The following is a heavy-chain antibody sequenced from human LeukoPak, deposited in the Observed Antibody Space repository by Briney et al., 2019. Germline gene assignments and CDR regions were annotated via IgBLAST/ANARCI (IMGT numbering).Heavy chain of an antibody. Sequence: SETLSLTCAVSGYSISSGYYWGWLRHPPGKGLGWIGSNYHSGSTYYNPSLKSRVTISVDTSKNQFSLKLSSVTAADTAVYYCARTTPDILTGYYRYNWFDPWGQGTLVTVSS. CDR2: NYHSGST. V-gene: IGHV4-38-2*01. J-gene: IGHJ5*02. CDR1: GYSISSGYY. D-gene: IGHD3-9*01. CDR3: ARTTPDILTGYYRYNWFDP.